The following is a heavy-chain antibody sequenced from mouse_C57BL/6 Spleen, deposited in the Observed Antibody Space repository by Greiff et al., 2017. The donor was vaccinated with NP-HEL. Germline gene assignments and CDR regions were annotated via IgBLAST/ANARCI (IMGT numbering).Heavy chain of an antibody. V-gene: IGHV1-53*01. CDR2: INPSNGGT. CDR3: ARGGITTYYFDY. CDR1: GYTFTSYW. Sequence: VQLQQSGTELVKPGASVKLSCKASGYTFTSYWMHWVKQRPGQGLEWIGNINPSNGGTNYNEKFKSKATLTVDKSSSTAYMQLSSLTSEDSAVYYCARGGITTYYFDYWGQGTTLTVSS. D-gene: IGHD1-1*01. J-gene: IGHJ2*01.